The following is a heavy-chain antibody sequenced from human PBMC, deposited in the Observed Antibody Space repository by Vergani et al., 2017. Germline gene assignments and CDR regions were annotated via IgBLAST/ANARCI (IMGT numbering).Heavy chain of an antibody. Sequence: QVQLVESGGGLVKPGGSLRLSCEASGFTFSDYYMSWLRPAPGKGLGWVSYISLRGGTIYYADPVKGRFPISTDNAKNSLYLQMTSLRADDTAVYYCTREGVKATQGGWFDAWGQGTLVTVAS. CDR2: ISLRGGTI. D-gene: IGHD1-26*01. J-gene: IGHJ5*02. V-gene: IGHV3-11*01. CDR3: TREGVKATQGGWFDA. CDR1: GFTFSDYY.